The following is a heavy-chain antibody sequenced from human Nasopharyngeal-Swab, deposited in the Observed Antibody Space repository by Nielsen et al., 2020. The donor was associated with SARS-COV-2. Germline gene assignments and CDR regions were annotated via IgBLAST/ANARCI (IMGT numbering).Heavy chain of an antibody. CDR2: IIPILGIA. Sequence: SVKVSCKASGGTFSSYAISWVRQAPGQGLEWMGRIIPILGIANYAQKFQGRVTITADKSTSTAYMELSSLRSEDTAAYYCARSITMVRGSPPDYYGMDVWGQGTTVTVSS. CDR1: GGTFSSYA. CDR3: ARSITMVRGSPPDYYGMDV. V-gene: IGHV1-69*04. J-gene: IGHJ6*02. D-gene: IGHD3-10*01.